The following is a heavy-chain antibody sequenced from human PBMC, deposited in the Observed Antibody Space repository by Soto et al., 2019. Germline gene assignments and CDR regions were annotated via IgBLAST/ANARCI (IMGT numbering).Heavy chain of an antibody. J-gene: IGHJ4*02. CDR3: AKVAPFILGSPF. CDR2: ITVSGGAM. V-gene: IGHV3-48*03. D-gene: IGHD2-21*01. Sequence: PGGSLRLSCTASGFDFSGSEMNWFRQAPGKGLEWVAYITVSGGAMFHADSVKGRFSISRDNAKNSLFLEMNNLTADDAGLYYCAKVAPFILGSPFWGQGTPVTVSS. CDR1: GFDFSGSE.